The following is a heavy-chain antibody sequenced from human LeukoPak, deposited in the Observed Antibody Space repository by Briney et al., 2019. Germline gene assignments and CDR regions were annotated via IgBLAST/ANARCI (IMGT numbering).Heavy chain of an antibody. J-gene: IGHJ6*03. CDR3: AREERRDYYYMDV. Sequence: SETLSLTCAVYGGSFSGYYWTWIPQPPGKGLEWIGEINHSGGTNYNPSLKSRVTISVDTSKNQFSLMLTSLTAADTAVYYCAREERRDYYYMDVWGKGTTVTVSS. CDR2: INHSGGT. CDR1: GGSFSGYY. V-gene: IGHV4-34*01.